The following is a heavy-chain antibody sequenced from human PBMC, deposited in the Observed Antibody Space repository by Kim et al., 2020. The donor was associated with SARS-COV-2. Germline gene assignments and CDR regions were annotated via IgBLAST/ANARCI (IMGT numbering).Heavy chain of an antibody. D-gene: IGHD5-12*01. Sequence: GGSLRLSCAASRFSVSRFYMTWVRQAPGKGLEWVSVIYYDGNTDYADSVRGRFTISRDNSENTLYLQMNSLRAEDTAVYYCARDHLDGYNIWGQGTLVTVSS. CDR2: IYYDGNT. CDR3: ARDHLDGYNI. V-gene: IGHV3-53*01. J-gene: IGHJ4*02. CDR1: RFSVSRFY.